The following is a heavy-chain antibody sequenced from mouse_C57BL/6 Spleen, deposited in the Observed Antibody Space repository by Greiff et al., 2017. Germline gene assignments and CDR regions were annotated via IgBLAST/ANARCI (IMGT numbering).Heavy chain of an antibody. V-gene: IGHV1-9*01. J-gene: IGHJ4*01. D-gene: IGHD6-1*01. CDR1: GYTFTGYW. Sequence: QVQLQQSGAELMKPGASVKLSCKASGYTFTGYWIEWVKQRPGHGLEWIGEILPGSGCTNYNEKFKGKATFTADTSSNTAYMQLSSLTSEYSAIYCGARGGHNLTGAMDYWGQGTSVTVSS. CDR3: ARGGHNLTGAMDY. CDR2: ILPGSGCT.